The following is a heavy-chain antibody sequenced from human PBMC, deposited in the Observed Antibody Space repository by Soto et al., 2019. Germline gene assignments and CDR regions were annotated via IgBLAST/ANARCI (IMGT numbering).Heavy chain of an antibody. CDR1: GGSISSYY. CDR3: ARYNSYAIDY. V-gene: IGHV4-59*01. CDR2: IYYSGST. J-gene: IGHJ4*02. Sequence: PSETLSLTCTVSGGSISSYYWSWIRQPPGKGLEWIGYIYYSGSTNYNPSLASRVTISVDTSKNQFSLKMTSVTAADRAIYFCARYNSYAIDYWGRGTLVTVSS. D-gene: IGHD2-8*01.